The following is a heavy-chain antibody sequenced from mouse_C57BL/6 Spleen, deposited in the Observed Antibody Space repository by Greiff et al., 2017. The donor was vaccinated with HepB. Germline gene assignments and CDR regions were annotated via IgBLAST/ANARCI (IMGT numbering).Heavy chain of an antibody. CDR3: ARLEDDYDGFAY. CDR1: GYTFTSYW. Sequence: VKQSCKASGYTFTSYWMHWVKQRPGRGLEWIGRIDPNSGGTKYNEKFKSKATLTVDKPSSTAYMQLSSLTSEDSAVYYCARLEDDYDGFAYWRQGTLVTVSA. J-gene: IGHJ3*01. CDR2: IDPNSGGT. V-gene: IGHV1-72*01. D-gene: IGHD2-4*01.